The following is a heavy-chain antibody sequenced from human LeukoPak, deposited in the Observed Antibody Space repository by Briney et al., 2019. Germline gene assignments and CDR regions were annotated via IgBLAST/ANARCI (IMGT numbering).Heavy chain of an antibody. J-gene: IGHJ4*02. Sequence: TGGSLRLSCAASGFTFSTYAMSWVRQASGRGLEWVSAISGSTGSTYYADSVKGRFTISRDNSKNTLYLQMNSLRVEDTAVYYCAKGLSSYYGSGSNYWGQGTLVTVSS. CDR2: ISGSTGST. D-gene: IGHD3-10*01. CDR1: GFTFSTYA. CDR3: AKGLSSYYGSGSNY. V-gene: IGHV3-23*01.